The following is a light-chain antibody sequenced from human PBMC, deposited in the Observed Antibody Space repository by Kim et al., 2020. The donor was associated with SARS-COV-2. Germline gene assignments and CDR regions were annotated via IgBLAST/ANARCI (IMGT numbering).Light chain of an antibody. CDR2: GAS. J-gene: IGKJ2*02. Sequence: EIVMTQSPATLSVSPGERATLSCRASQSINSDLAWYQQKPGQGPRLLIYGASARPTGIPARFSGSGSGTEFTLTISSLQSEDFAVYYCQQYNNWPCTFGQGPSWRS. CDR1: QSINSD. CDR3: QQYNNWPCT. V-gene: IGKV3-15*01.